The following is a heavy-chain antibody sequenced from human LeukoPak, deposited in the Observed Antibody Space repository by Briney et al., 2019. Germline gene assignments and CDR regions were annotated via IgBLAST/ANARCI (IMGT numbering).Heavy chain of an antibody. CDR1: GYTLTAYY. Sequence: ASVKVSCKASGYTLTAYYIHCLRQAPGQGLEWMGWIKSNTGGTKYVEKFEGRFTMTRDTSISTIYMELSSLSSDDTAVYYCAADKQQLSYYFDYWGQGTLVTVSA. CDR2: IKSNTGGT. CDR3: AADKQQLSYYFDY. J-gene: IGHJ4*02. D-gene: IGHD6-13*01. V-gene: IGHV1-2*02.